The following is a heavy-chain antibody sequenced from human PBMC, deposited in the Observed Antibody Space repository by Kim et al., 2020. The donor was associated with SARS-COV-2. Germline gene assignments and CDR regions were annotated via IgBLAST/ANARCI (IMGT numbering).Heavy chain of an antibody. CDR2: INPNSGGT. J-gene: IGHJ6*03. V-gene: IGHV1-2*02. Sequence: ASVKVSCKASGYTFTGYYMHWVRQAPGQGLEWMGWINPNSGGTNYAQKFQGRVTMTRDTSISTAYMELSRLRSDDTAVYYCARGTKCITMIVVAYYYYMDVWGKGTTVTVSS. D-gene: IGHD3-22*01. CDR1: GYTFTGYY. CDR3: ARGTKCITMIVVAYYYYMDV.